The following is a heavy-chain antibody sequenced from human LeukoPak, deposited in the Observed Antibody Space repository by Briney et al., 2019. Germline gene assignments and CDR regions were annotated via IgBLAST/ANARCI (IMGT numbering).Heavy chain of an antibody. CDR1: GLTFNNYA. V-gene: IGHV3-23*01. D-gene: IGHD3-16*01. CDR3: ATSWGPDTSAFRWGRDGMDV. J-gene: IGHJ6*02. CDR2: ISKSGDHT. Sequence: PGGSLRPSCAVSGLTFNNYAMSWVRQAPGKGLEWVSAISKSGDHTYYAASAKGRFTIYRDNSKNTQYLQMNSLRAEDTAVYYCATSWGPDTSAFRWGRDGMDVWGQGTTVIVSS.